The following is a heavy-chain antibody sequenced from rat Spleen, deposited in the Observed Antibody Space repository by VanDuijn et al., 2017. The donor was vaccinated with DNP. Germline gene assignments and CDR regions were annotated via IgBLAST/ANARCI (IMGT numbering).Heavy chain of an antibody. Sequence: EVLLVESGGDLVQSGRSLKLSCAASGFSFSDYYMAWVRQAPTKGLEWVAYIRYDGGSTYYGDSVKGRFTISRDNAKSILYLQMNSLRSEDMATYYGVRWSRPHWYFDFWGSGSMVTVSS. CDR3: VRWSRPHWYFDF. CDR1: GFSFSDYY. J-gene: IGHJ1*01. D-gene: IGHD4-2*01. CDR2: IRYDGGST. V-gene: IGHV5-22*01.